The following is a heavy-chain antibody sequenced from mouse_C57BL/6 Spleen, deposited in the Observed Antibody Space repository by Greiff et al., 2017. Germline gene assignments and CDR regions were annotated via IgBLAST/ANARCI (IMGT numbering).Heavy chain of an antibody. V-gene: IGHV1-72*01. CDR3: ARCCTVVATMYFDY. CDR2: IDPNNGGT. D-gene: IGHD1-1*01. CDR1: GYTFTNYW. Sequence: QVQLQQPGAELVKPGASVKLSCKASGYTFTNYWMHWVKQRPGRGLEWIGRIDPNNGGTKYNEKFQGKAKLTVDKPSSTAYMQLSSLTSEDSAVALCARCCTVVATMYFDYWGQGTTLTFSA. J-gene: IGHJ2*01.